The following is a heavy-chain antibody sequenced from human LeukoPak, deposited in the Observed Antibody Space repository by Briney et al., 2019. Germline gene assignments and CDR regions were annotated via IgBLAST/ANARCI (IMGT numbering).Heavy chain of an antibody. CDR2: INPSGGST. D-gene: IGHD2-15*01. J-gene: IGHJ4*02. Sequence: ASVKVSFKASGYTFTSYYMHWVRHAPGQGLEWMGIINPSGGSTSYAQKFQGRVTMTRDTSTSTVYMELSSLRSEDTAVYYCAREWRDIVVVVAATGLYYFDYWGQGTLVTVSS. CDR1: GYTFTSYY. V-gene: IGHV1-46*01. CDR3: AREWRDIVVVVAATGLYYFDY.